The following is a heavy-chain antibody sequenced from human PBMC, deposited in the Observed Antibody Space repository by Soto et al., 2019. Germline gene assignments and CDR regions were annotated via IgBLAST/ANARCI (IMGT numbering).Heavy chain of an antibody. V-gene: IGHV1-69*06. CDR1: GGTFSSYA. CDR3: ARDYYDSSGYRDYYGMDV. CDR2: IIPIFGTA. J-gene: IGHJ6*02. Sequence: ASVKVSCKASGGTFSSYAISWVRQAPGQGLEWMGGIIPIFGTANYAQKFQGRVTITADKSTSTAYMELSSLRSEDTAVYYCARDYYDSSGYRDYYGMDVWGQGTTVTVSS. D-gene: IGHD3-22*01.